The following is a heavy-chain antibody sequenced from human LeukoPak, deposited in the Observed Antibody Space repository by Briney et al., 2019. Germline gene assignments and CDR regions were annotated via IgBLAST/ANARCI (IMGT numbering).Heavy chain of an antibody. Sequence: GGSLRLSCAASGFTVSSNYMSWVRQAPGKGLEWVSVIYSGGSTYYADSVKGRFTISRDNSKNTLYLQMNSLRAEDTAVYYCARGESRNWNDDLSYWGQGTPVTVSS. D-gene: IGHD1-20*01. V-gene: IGHV3-53*01. J-gene: IGHJ4*02. CDR3: ARGESRNWNDDLSY. CDR2: IYSGGST. CDR1: GFTVSSNY.